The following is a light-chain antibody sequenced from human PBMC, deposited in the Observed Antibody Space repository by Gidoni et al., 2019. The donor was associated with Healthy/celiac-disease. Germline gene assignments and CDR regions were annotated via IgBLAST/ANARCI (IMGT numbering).Light chain of an antibody. J-gene: IGLJ2*01. CDR3: QSYDSSLSGGVV. CDR1: SSNIAAGVD. CDR2: GNS. V-gene: IGLV1-40*01. Sequence: QSVLTQTPSVSGAPGQGGTISCTGRSSNIAAGVDVHWYQQLPGTAPKLLISGNSNRPSGVPDRFSGSKSGTSASLAITGLQAEGEADYYCQSYDSSLSGGVVFGGGTKLTVL.